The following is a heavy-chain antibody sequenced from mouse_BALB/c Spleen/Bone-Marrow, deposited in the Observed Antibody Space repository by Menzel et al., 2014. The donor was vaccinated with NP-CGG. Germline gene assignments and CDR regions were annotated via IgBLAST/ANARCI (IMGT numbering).Heavy chain of an antibody. V-gene: IGHV7-3*02. CDR1: GLTFTDYY. J-gene: IGHJ3*01. Sequence: VQLKESGGGLVQPGGSLRLSCATSGLTFTDYYMSWVRQPPGKALEWLGFIRNKANGYTTEYSASVKGRFTISRDNSQSILYLQMNTLRAEDSATYYCATGWFAYWGQGTLVTVSA. CDR3: ATGWFAY. CDR2: IRNKANGYTT.